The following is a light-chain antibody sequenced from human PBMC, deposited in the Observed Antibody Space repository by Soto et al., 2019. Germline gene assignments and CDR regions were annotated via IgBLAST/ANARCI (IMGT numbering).Light chain of an antibody. J-gene: IGKJ1*01. V-gene: IGKV3-20*01. CDR2: GAS. CDR3: LQHNGYSRT. Sequence: DTVFTRAPGTLSLSTGERATLFCRAGQSVCSVDLAWYKQQPGHAPRLLIYGASSRATGIPDRFSGGGSGTDFTLPISSLQPDDFATYYSLQHNGYSRTFGQGIKVDIK. CDR1: QSVCSVD.